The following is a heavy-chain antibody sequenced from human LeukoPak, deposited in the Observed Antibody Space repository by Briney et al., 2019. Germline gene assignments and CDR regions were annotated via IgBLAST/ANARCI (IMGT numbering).Heavy chain of an antibody. V-gene: IGHV4-59*01. CDR1: GGSISSYY. CDR2: IYYSGST. Sequence: SETLSLTCTVSGGSISSYYWSWIRQPPGKGLEWSGYIYYSGSTNYNPSLKSRVTISVDTSKNQFSLKLSSVTAADTAVYYCARGLRDYDILTGEYYFDYWGQGTLVTVSS. D-gene: IGHD3-9*01. CDR3: ARGLRDYDILTGEYYFDY. J-gene: IGHJ4*02.